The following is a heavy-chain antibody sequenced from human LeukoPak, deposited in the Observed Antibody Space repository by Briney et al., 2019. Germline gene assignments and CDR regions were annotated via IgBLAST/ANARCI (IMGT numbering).Heavy chain of an antibody. J-gene: IGHJ4*02. CDR2: VYYSGST. D-gene: IGHD5-24*01. Sequence: SETLSLTXTVSGGSISSYYWSWIRQPPGKGLEWIGYVYYSGSTNYNPSLKSRVTISVDTSKNQFSLKLSSVTAADTAVYYCARLLGYNSKTPYYFDYWGQGTLVTVSS. CDR1: GGSISSYY. V-gene: IGHV4-59*01. CDR3: ARLLGYNSKTPYYFDY.